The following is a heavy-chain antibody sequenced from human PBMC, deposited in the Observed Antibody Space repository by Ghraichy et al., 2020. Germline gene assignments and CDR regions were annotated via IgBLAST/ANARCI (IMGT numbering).Heavy chain of an antibody. V-gene: IGHV3-11*01. CDR2: LSSSGSTI. Sequence: GGSLRLSCAASGFTFSDYYMSWIRQAPGKGLEWVSYLSSSGSTIYYADSVKGRFTISRDNAQNSLYRQMNSLRAEDTAVYYWARRFRVTVQKRTGGSDYYYDGMEVWGQGTTVNVSS. D-gene: IGHD2/OR15-2a*01. CDR3: ARRFRVTVQKRTGGSDYYYDGMEV. J-gene: IGHJ6*02. CDR1: GFTFSDYY.